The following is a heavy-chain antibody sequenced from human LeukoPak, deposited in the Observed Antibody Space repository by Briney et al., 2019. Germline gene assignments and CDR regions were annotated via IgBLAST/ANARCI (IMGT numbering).Heavy chain of an antibody. CDR3: ARIASDSGYDLEYYFDY. Sequence: GASVKVSCKASGYTFTGYYMHWVRQAPGQGLEWMGWINPNSGGTNYAQKFQGRVTMTRDTSISTAYMELSRLRSDDTAVYYCARIASDSGYDLEYYFDYWGQGTLVTVSS. CDR1: GYTFTGYY. J-gene: IGHJ4*02. V-gene: IGHV1-2*02. CDR2: INPNSGGT. D-gene: IGHD5-12*01.